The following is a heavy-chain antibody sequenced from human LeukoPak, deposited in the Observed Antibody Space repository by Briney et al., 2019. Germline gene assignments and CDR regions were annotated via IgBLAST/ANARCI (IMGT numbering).Heavy chain of an antibody. CDR2: IIPILGIA. J-gene: IGHJ4*02. D-gene: IGHD3-10*01. Sequence: GASVKVSCKASGGTFSSYAISWVRQAPGQGLEWMGRIIPILGIANYAQKFQGRVTITADKSTSTAYMELSSLRSEDTAVYYCARVEQYYYGSGSYSHWGQGTLVTVSS. V-gene: IGHV1-69*04. CDR1: GGTFSSYA. CDR3: ARVEQYYYGSGSYSH.